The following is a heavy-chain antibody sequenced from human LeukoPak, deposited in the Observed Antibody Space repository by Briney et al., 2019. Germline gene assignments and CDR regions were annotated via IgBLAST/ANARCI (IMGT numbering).Heavy chain of an antibody. D-gene: IGHD6-6*01. J-gene: IGHJ4*02. CDR2: INPDGGRT. V-gene: IGHV1-46*01. CDR3: ARVARIAARLESCFDY. CDR1: GYTFVNYY. Sequence: GASVTVSCKTSGYTFVNYYIHWVRQAPGQGLEWMGIINPDGGRTTYAQRFQGRVTMTRDTSTSTAYMELSRLRSDDTAVYYCARVARIAARLESCFDYWGQGTLVTVSS.